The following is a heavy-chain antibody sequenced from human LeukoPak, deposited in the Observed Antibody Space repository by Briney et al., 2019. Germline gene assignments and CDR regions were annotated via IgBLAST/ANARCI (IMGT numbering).Heavy chain of an antibody. D-gene: IGHD6-13*01. V-gene: IGHV4-34*01. CDR2: TNQIVST. CDR3: ARGVAHRDIAAAGPNDFIPFDY. J-gene: IGHJ4*02. CDR1: GGSFSGYY. Sequence: SETLSLTCAVYGGSFSGYYWSWIRQPPGKGLEWIGETNQIVSTNYNRSLKSRVTISVDPSKNQFSLKLSSVTAADTAVYYCARGVAHRDIAAAGPNDFIPFDYWGQGTLVTVSS.